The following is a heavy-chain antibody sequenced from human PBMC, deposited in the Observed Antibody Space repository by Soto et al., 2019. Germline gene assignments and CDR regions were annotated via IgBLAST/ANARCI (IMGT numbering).Heavy chain of an antibody. Sequence: PGGSLRLSCAASGFAFSSYAISWGRQAPGEGLEWVSAISGSGGSTYYADSVKGRFTISRDNSKNTLYLQMNSLRAEDTAVYYCAKAARAVAAYYYYGLDVWGQGTTVTVSS. CDR1: GFAFSSYA. D-gene: IGHD6-19*01. CDR3: AKAARAVAAYYYYGLDV. CDR2: ISGSGGST. J-gene: IGHJ6*02. V-gene: IGHV3-23*01.